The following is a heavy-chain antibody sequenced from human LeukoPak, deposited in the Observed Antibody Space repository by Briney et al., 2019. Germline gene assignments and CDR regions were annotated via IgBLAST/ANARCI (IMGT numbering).Heavy chain of an antibody. CDR3: AKDRPTTGPDY. D-gene: IGHD1-1*01. CDR1: GFIFSSYD. V-gene: IGHV3-23*01. J-gene: IGHJ4*02. Sequence: PGGSLRLSCAASGFIFSSYDMSWVPQARGKGLEWVSAISGSGGSTYYADSVKGRFTISRDNSKNTLFLQINSLRVEDAAVYYCAKDRPTTGPDYWGQGTLVTVSS. CDR2: ISGSGGST.